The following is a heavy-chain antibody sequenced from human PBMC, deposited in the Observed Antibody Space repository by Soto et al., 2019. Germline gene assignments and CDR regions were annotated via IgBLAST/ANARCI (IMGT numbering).Heavy chain of an antibody. D-gene: IGHD2-21*02. CDR3: AAGPGAVVVTAIPFDY. J-gene: IGHJ4*02. CDR2: IVVGSGNT. V-gene: IGHV1-58*01. CDR1: GFTFTSSA. Sequence: SVKVSCKASGFTFTSSAVQWVRQARGQRLEWIGWIVVGSGNTSYAQKFQERVTITRDMSTSTAYMELSSLRSEDTAVYYCAAGPGAVVVTAIPFDYWGQGTLVTAPQ.